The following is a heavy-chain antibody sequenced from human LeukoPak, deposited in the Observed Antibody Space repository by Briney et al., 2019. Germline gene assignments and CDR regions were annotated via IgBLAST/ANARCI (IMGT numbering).Heavy chain of an antibody. Sequence: ASVKVSCKASGYTFTGYYMHWLRQAPGQGLEWMGRINPNSGGTNYAQKFQGRVTMTRDTSISTAYMELSRLRSDDTAVYYCARAGIAAADAFDIWGQGTMVTVSS. J-gene: IGHJ3*02. CDR2: INPNSGGT. CDR3: ARAGIAAADAFDI. D-gene: IGHD6-13*01. CDR1: GYTFTGYY. V-gene: IGHV1-2*06.